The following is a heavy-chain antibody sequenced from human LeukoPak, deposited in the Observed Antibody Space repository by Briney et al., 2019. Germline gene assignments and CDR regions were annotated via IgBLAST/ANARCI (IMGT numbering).Heavy chain of an antibody. CDR3: ARMVGWVAFDI. CDR2: INPNSGGT. D-gene: IGHD2-15*01. CDR1: AYTFTVYY. J-gene: IGHJ3*02. Sequence: GAAVTVSCKPSAYTFTVYYMHRGRQAPGQGLEWMGWINPNSGGTNYAQKFQGRVTMTTDTSISTAYMELSRLRSDDTAVYYCARMVGWVAFDIWGQGTMVTVSS. V-gene: IGHV1-2*02.